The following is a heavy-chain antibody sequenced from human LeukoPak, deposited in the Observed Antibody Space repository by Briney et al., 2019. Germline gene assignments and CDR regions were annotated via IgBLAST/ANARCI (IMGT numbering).Heavy chain of an antibody. CDR3: ARVLGYCSSTSCYNRNWFDP. CDR1: GGSFSGYY. V-gene: IGHV4-34*01. D-gene: IGHD2-2*02. J-gene: IGHJ5*02. CDR2: INHSGST. Sequence: PSETLSLTCAVYGGSFSGYYWSWIRQPPGKGLEWIGEINHSGSTNYNPPLKSRVTISVDTSKNQFSLKLSSVTAADTAVYYCARVLGYCSSTSCYNRNWFDPWGQGTLVTVSS.